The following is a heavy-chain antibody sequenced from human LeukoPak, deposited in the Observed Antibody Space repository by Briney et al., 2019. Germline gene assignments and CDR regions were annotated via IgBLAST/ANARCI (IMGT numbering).Heavy chain of an antibody. CDR3: ARGAEGIAASDSNFDY. D-gene: IGHD6-13*01. CDR1: GFTFSSHS. V-gene: IGHV3-21*01. J-gene: IGHJ4*02. CDR2: ISTSSSYI. Sequence: GGSLRLSCAGSGFTFSSHSMNWVRQAPGKGLEWVSSISTSSSYIDYADSVKGRFTISRDNAKKSLYLQMNSLRAEDTAVYYCARGAEGIAASDSNFDYWGQGMLVTVSS.